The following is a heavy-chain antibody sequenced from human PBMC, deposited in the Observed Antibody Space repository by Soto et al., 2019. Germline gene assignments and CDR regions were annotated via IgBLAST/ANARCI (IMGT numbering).Heavy chain of an antibody. CDR2: VSGSGDST. CDR1: AFTFSSYA. CDR3: ARGRARDCPGCTQDC. J-gene: IGHJ4*02. Sequence: EVQLLESGGGLAQPGGSLRLSCAASAFTFSSYAMSWVRQAPGKGLEWVSAVSGSGDSTYYADSVKGRFTISRDNSKNTLWLQINSLSGEDSAVYYCARGRARDCPGCTQDCWGQGTLVTVSS. D-gene: IGHD2-21*02. V-gene: IGHV3-23*01.